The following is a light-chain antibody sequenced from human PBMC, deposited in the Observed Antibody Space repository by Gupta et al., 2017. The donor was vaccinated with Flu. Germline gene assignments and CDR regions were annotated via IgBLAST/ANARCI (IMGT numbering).Light chain of an antibody. Sequence: EIVLTQSPGTLSLSPGDRATLSCRASHSSSYLDWYQQRPGQAPRLLIHGVSTRAPGIPDRFSGSGSGTDFTLTSSRLETEDFAVYYCHQYRSSPFGGGTRVEIK. V-gene: IGKV3-20*01. CDR2: GVS. J-gene: IGKJ4*01. CDR1: HSSSY. CDR3: HQYRSSP.